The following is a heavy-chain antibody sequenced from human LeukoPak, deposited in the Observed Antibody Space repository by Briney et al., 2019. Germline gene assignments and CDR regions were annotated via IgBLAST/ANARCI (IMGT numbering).Heavy chain of an antibody. D-gene: IGHD3-3*01. CDR3: AKGGSGDFWSVHED. CDR2: ISGSGGST. CDR1: GFTFSTYS. Sequence: GGSLRLSCAASGFTFSTYSLIWVRQAPGKGLEWVSAISGSGGSTYYADSVKGRFTISRDNSKNTLYLQMNSLRAEDTAVYYCAKGGSGDFWSVHEDWGQGTLVTVSS. V-gene: IGHV3-23*01. J-gene: IGHJ4*02.